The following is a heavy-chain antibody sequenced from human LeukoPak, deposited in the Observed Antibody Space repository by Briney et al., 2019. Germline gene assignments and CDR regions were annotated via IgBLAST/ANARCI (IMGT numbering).Heavy chain of an antibody. CDR3: ARGDDFWSGYYPFDY. J-gene: IGHJ4*02. CDR2: IYYSGTT. Sequence: SETLSLTCTVSGCSISSGGYYWSWIRQHPEKGLEWIGHIYYSGTTYYNPSLQSRVTISVVTFKNEFSLMLSSVTAAATAVYYCARGDDFWSGYYPFDYWGQGTLVLVSS. CDR1: GCSISSGGYY. D-gene: IGHD3-3*01. V-gene: IGHV4-31*03.